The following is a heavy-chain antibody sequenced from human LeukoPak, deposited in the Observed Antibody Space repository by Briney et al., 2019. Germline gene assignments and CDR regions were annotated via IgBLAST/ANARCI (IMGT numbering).Heavy chain of an antibody. CDR1: GGSFSGYY. Sequence: SETLSLTCAVYGGSFSGYYWSWIRQPPGKGLEWIGEINHSGSTNYNPSLKSRVTISVDTSKNQFSLKLSSVTAADTAVYYCASGGHYDYVWGSYRQTHYFDYWGQGTLVTVSS. CDR2: INHSGST. J-gene: IGHJ4*02. V-gene: IGHV4-34*01. D-gene: IGHD3-16*02. CDR3: ASGGHYDYVWGSYRQTHYFDY.